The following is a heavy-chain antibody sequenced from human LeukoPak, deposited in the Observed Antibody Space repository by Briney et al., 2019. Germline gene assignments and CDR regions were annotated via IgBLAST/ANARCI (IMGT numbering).Heavy chain of an antibody. V-gene: IGHV3-7*03. CDR3: ARDQYDTWSRRGNFDS. D-gene: IGHD3-3*01. CDR1: GFTFGKYW. CDR2: IKLDGSEK. J-gene: IGHJ4*02. Sequence: GGSLRLSCVASGFTFGKYWMSWVRQAPGKGLEWVANIKLDGSEKNYVDSAKGRFTISRDNTKNSLYLQMNSLRAEDTAVFYCARDQYDTWSRRGNFDSWGQGTLVIVSS.